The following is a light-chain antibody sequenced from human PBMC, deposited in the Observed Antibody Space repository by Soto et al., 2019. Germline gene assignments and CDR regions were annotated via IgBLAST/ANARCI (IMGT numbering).Light chain of an antibody. V-gene: IGKV3-15*01. CDR1: QSISSSRY. J-gene: IGKJ1*01. CDR3: QQYNNWPV. CDR2: AAS. Sequence: EIVLTQSPGTLSLSPGERATLSCRASQSISSSRYLAWYQQKPGQAPRLLIYAASTRATGIPARFSGSGSGTEFTLTISSLQSEDFAVYYCQQYNNWPVFGQGTKVDIK.